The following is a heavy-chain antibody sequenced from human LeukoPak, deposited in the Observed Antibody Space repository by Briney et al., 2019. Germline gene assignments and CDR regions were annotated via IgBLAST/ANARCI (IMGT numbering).Heavy chain of an antibody. D-gene: IGHD5-12*01. CDR3: ARDRGSGYDPYYFDY. J-gene: IGHJ4*02. CDR1: GFTFSNYE. V-gene: IGHV3-21*01. CDR2: ISSSSSYI. Sequence: GGSLRLSCAASGFTFSNYEMNWVRQAPGKGLEWVSSISSSSSYIYYADSVKGRFTISRDNAKNSLYLQMNSLRAEDTAVYYCARDRGSGYDPYYFDYWGQGTLVTVSS.